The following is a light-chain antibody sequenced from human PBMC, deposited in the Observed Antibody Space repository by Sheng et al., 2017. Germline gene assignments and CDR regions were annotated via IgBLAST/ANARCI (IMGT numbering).Light chain of an antibody. CDR3: ETWDSSLSAVL. CDR2: DNN. V-gene: IGLV1-51*01. J-gene: IGLJ3*02. Sequence: QSVLTQPPSVSAAPGQKVTISCSGSSSNIGSNYVSWYKQVPGTAPKLLIYDNNKRPSGIPDRISGSKSGTSATLGITGLQTGDEADYYCETWDSSLSAVLFGGGTKLTVL. CDR1: SSNIGSNY.